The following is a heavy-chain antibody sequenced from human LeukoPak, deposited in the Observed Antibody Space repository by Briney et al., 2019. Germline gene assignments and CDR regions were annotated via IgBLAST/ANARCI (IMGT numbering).Heavy chain of an antibody. CDR2: IKEDGSLK. V-gene: IGHV3-7*01. Sequence: GGSLRLSCAASGFGFSNFWMSWVRQAPGKGPEWVAHIKEDGSLKNYVDSVEGRFTVSRDNAKNTLYLQMNSLRAEDTAVYYCARGLDNYGSGSSDWGQGTLVTVSS. J-gene: IGHJ4*02. D-gene: IGHD3-10*01. CDR1: GFGFSNFW. CDR3: ARGLDNYGSGSSD.